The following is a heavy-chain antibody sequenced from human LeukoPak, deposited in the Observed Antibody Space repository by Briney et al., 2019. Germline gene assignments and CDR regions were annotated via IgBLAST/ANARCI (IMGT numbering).Heavy chain of an antibody. Sequence: SETLSLTCTVSGDSISGYYWNWIRQPAGMGLERIGQIYARGSTNYNPSLKSRVTMSVDTSKSQFSLKLSSVTAADTAVYYCARERGSNSDFDYWGQGTLVTVSS. V-gene: IGHV4-4*07. CDR1: GDSISGYY. J-gene: IGHJ4*02. CDR2: IYARGST. CDR3: ARERGSNSDFDY. D-gene: IGHD5-24*01.